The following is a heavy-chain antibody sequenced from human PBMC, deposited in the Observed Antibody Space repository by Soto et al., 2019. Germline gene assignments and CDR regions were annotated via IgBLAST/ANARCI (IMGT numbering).Heavy chain of an antibody. CDR2: IYSGGNP. V-gene: IGHV3-53*01. Sequence: EERLVQSGGGLVQPGGSLRLSCAASGFSVGGNYMSWVRQAPGKGLELVSLIYSGGNPFYADSMKGRFTLSGDNPNNTLYLQMDSLRAEDTAVYYCARGPNSDCWGQGTLVIVSS. CDR1: GFSVGGNY. CDR3: ARGPNSDC. D-gene: IGHD2-21*01. J-gene: IGHJ4*02.